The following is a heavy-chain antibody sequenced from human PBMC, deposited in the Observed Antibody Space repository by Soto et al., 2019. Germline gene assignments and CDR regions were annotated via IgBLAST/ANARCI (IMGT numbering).Heavy chain of an antibody. J-gene: IGHJ6*01. D-gene: IGHD1-26*01. V-gene: IGHV5-51*01. CDR3: AIHEGEPPERGKDYYFYKGMEV. CDR1: GHSFSNHW. Sequence: GESLQISFKGSGHSFSNHWISWVRQMPVKGLEWMGVIYPGDSDTRYSPPFQAQVTISADKSISTAYLQWSSLRASDSAMYYYAIHEGEPPERGKDYYFYKGMEVWGQGTTVTVCS. CDR2: IYPGDSDT.